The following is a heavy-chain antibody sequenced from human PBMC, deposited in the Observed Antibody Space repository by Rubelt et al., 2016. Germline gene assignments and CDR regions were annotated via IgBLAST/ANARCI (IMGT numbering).Heavy chain of an antibody. CDR3: ARSKQGPWYSGSYSF. CDR1: GFTFSSYW. D-gene: IGHD1-26*01. V-gene: IGHV3-7*01. J-gene: IGHJ4*02. CDR2: IWQDGVET. Sequence: EVQLVESGGGLIQPGGSLRLSCAASGFTFSSYWMTWVRQAPGKGLEWVANIWQDGVETYYVDSVKGRFTISGDNSKNTLYLQMNSLRTEETAVHYCARSKQGPWYSGSYSFWGQGTLVTVSS.